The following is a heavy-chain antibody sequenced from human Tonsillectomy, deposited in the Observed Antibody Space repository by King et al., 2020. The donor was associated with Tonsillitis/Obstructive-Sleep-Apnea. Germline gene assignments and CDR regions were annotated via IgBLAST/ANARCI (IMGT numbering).Heavy chain of an antibody. CDR2: FDPEDGET. J-gene: IGHJ3*02. CDR1: GYTLTELS. Sequence: HVQLVQSGAEVKKPGASVKVSCKVSGYTLTELSMHWVRQAPGKGLEWMGGFDPEDGETIYAQKFQGRVTMTEDSSTDTAYMELSSLRSEDTAVYYCATVSIFGVVIRYAFDIWGQGTMVTVSS. V-gene: IGHV1-24*01. D-gene: IGHD3-3*01. CDR3: ATVSIFGVVIRYAFDI.